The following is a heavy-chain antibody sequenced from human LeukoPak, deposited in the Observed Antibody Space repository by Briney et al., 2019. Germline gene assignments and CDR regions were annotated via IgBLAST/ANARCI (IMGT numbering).Heavy chain of an antibody. CDR2: IIPIFGTA. V-gene: IGHV1-69*13. CDR1: PGTFSSYA. D-gene: IGHD2-2*02. Sequence: ASVKVSSKASPGTFSSYATSGVRQTPGQGLECMGAIIPIFGTANYAQKFQGRVTITADESTSTAYMELSSLRSEDTAVYYCARDPYCSSTSCYTLFDPWGQGTLVTVSS. CDR3: ARDPYCSSTSCYTLFDP. J-gene: IGHJ5*02.